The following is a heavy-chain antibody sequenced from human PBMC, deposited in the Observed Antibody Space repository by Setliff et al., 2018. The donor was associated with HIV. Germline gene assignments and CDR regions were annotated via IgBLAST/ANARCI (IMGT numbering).Heavy chain of an antibody. CDR1: GYTFTSHT. CDR3: ASIDCGGDCYSYYYYGMDV. J-gene: IGHJ6*02. CDR2: INTGNGNT. D-gene: IGHD2-21*02. Sequence: ASVKVSCKASGYTFTSHTIHWVRQAPGQGLEWMGWINTGNGNTKYSQKFQDRVTITRDTSASTGYMEVNSLRPEDTAVYYCASIDCGGDCYSYYYYGMDVWGQGTTVTVSS. V-gene: IGHV1-3*04.